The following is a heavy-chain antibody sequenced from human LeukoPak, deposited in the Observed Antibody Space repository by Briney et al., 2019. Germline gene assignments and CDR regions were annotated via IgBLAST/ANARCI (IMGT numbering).Heavy chain of an antibody. CDR3: ATQYRPGYSSSWYYFDY. Sequence: SQTLSLTCTVSGGSTSSGSYYWGWIRQPAGKGLEWIGRIYTSGSTNYNPSLKSRVTISVDTSKNQFSLKLSSVTAADTAVYYCATQYRPGYSSSWYYFDYWGQGTLVTVSS. CDR2: IYTSGST. D-gene: IGHD6-13*01. CDR1: GGSTSSGSYY. V-gene: IGHV4-61*02. J-gene: IGHJ4*02.